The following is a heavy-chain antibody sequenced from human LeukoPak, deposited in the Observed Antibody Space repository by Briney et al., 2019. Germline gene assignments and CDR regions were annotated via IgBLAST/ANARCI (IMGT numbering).Heavy chain of an antibody. J-gene: IGHJ4*02. V-gene: IGHV4-59*01. CDR2: IYGSGNT. CDR3: ARETSLAGFASGLGFNY. Sequence: SETLSLTCTVSGGSISSWYWSWIRQPPGKGLEWIGYIYGSGNTNYNPSLKSRVTMSIDTSKNQFSLKLTSVTAADTATYYCARETSLAGFASGLGFNYWGQGILVTVSS. CDR1: GGSISSWY. D-gene: IGHD6-19*01.